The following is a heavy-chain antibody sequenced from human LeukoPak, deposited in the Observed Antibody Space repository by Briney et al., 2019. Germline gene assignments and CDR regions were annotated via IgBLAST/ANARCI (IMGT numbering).Heavy chain of an antibody. D-gene: IGHD6-19*01. Sequence: ASVKVSRKASGYTFTNYGISWVRQAPGQGLEWMGWISAYNGNTNYAQKLQGRVTMTTDTSTSTAYMELRSLRSDDTAVYYCAGALGYSSGWYPVDYWGQGTLVTVSS. V-gene: IGHV1-18*01. CDR3: AGALGYSSGWYPVDY. J-gene: IGHJ4*02. CDR1: GYTFTNYG. CDR2: ISAYNGNT.